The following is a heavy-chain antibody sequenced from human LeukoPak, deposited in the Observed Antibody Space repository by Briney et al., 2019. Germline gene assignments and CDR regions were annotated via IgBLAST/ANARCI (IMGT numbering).Heavy chain of an antibody. V-gene: IGHV1-18*01. CDR2: ISAYNGNT. CDR1: GYTFTSYG. D-gene: IGHD1-26*01. CDR3: ARFVQAGATLYYFDY. J-gene: IGHJ4*02. Sequence: GASVKVSCKASGYTFTSYGISWVRQAPGQGLEWMGWISAYNGNTNYAQKLQGRVTMTTDTSTSTAYMELRSLRSDDTAVYYCARFVQAGATLYYFDYWGQGTLVTVSS.